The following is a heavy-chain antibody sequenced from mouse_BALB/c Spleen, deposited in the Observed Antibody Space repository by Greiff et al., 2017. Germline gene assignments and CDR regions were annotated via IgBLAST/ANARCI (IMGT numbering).Heavy chain of an antibody. CDR3: APYGNYPWFAY. D-gene: IGHD2-1*01. Sequence: VHVKQSGAELVKPGASVKLSCTASGFNIKDTYMHWVKQRPEQGLEWIGRIDPANGNTKYDPKFQGKATITADTSSNTAYLQLSSLTSEDTAVYYCAPYGNYPWFAYWGQGTLVTVSA. J-gene: IGHJ3*01. CDR1: GFNIKDTY. CDR2: IDPANGNT. V-gene: IGHV14-3*02.